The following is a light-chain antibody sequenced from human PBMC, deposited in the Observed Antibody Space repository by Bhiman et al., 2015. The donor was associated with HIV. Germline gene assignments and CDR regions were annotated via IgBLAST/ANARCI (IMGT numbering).Light chain of an antibody. CDR3: SSYTSSSTLVV. J-gene: IGLJ2*01. CDR2: DVG. Sequence: QSALTQPASVSGSPGQSITISCTGTSSDVGGYNYVSWYQQHPGKAPKLMIYDVGNRPSGVSNRFSGSKSGSTASLTISGLQAEDEADYYCSSYTSSSTLVVFGGGTKLTVL. V-gene: IGLV2-14*03. CDR1: SSDVGGYNY.